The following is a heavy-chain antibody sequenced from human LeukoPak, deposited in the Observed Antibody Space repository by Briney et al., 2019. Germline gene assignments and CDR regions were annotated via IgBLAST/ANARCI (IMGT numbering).Heavy chain of an antibody. CDR1: GFTFSTYW. D-gene: IGHD6-13*01. J-gene: IGHJ5*02. Sequence: GGSLRLSCAASGFTFSTYWMSWVRQAPGKGLEWVANIKQDGSEKYYVDSVKGRFTISRDNAKNSLYLQMNSLRAEDTAVYYCARAYSSTINWFDPWGQGTLVTVSS. V-gene: IGHV3-7*01. CDR2: IKQDGSEK. CDR3: ARAYSSTINWFDP.